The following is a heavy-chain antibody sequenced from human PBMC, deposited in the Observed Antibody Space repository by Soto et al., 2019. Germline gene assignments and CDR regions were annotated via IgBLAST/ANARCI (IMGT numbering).Heavy chain of an antibody. D-gene: IGHD5-18*01. CDR2: ISGSGGST. J-gene: IGHJ4*02. Sequence: XGSLRLSCAASGFTFSSYAMSWVRQVPGKGLEWVSAISGSGGSTYYADSVKGRFTISRDNSKNTLYLQMNSLRAEDTAVYYCAKRSNGYSYGYADYWGQGTLVTVSS. CDR3: AKRSNGYSYGYADY. V-gene: IGHV3-23*01. CDR1: GFTFSSYA.